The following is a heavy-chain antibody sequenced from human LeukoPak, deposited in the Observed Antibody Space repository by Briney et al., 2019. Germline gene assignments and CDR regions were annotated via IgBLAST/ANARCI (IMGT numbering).Heavy chain of an antibody. J-gene: IGHJ4*02. V-gene: IGHV7-4-1*02. CDR1: GYTFTSYA. Sequence: ASVKVSCKASGYTFTSYAMNWVRQAPGQGLEWMGWINTNTGNPTYAQGFTGRFVFSLDTSVSTAYLQISSLKAEDTAVYYCASGYDSSGYYHWGFDYWGQGTLVTVSS. CDR3: ASGYDSSGYYHWGFDY. D-gene: IGHD3-22*01. CDR2: INTNTGNP.